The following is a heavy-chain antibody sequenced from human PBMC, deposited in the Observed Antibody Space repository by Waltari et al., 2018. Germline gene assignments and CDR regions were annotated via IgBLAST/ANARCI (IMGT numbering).Heavy chain of an antibody. Sequence: QVQLVQSGAEVKQPGASVKVSCKTSGYTLTNSHMHWVRQAPGQGPEWKGLINPTDGATIYAQTLQGRVTMTRDTSTSTVYMDLSSLRSADTAVYYCARDNTHWSFAKYWGQGTLVTVSS. J-gene: IGHJ4*02. CDR3: ARDNTHWSFAKY. D-gene: IGHD2-21*01. CDR1: GYTLTNSH. CDR2: INPTDGAT. V-gene: IGHV1-46*01.